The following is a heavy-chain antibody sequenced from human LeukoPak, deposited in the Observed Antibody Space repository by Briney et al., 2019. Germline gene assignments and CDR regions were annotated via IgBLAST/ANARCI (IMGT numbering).Heavy chain of an antibody. CDR1: GYTFSSYY. V-gene: IGHV1-2*02. CDR3: AIEGTLPGEPLRWLQGH. CDR2: INPNSGGT. Sequence: ASVKVSCKASGYTFSSYYMHWVRQAPGQGLEWMGWINPNSGGTNYAQKLQGRVTMTTDTSTSTAYMELRSLRSDDTAVYYCAIEGTLPGEPLRWLQGHWGQGTLVTVSS. D-gene: IGHD5-24*01. J-gene: IGHJ1*01.